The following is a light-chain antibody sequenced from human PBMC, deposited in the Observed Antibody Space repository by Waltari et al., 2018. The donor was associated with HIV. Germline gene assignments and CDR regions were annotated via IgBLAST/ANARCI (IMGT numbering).Light chain of an antibody. CDR1: TRDFGLYNF. J-gene: IGLJ2*01. CDR3: TSFTSNYTVI. V-gene: IGLV2-14*01. CDR2: EVF. Sequence: QSALTQPASVSGSPGQSITISCTGSTRDFGLYNFISWYQQPPGGFPRVIISEVFSRPSGVSSRFSGSKSGNTASLTISWLQTEDEADYYCTSFTSNYTVIFGGGTKVTVL.